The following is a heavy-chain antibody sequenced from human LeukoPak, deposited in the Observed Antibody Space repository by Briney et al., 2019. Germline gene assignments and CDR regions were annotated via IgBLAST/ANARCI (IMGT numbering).Heavy chain of an antibody. CDR2: IYYSGST. CDR1: GGSISSSSYY. J-gene: IGHJ4*02. V-gene: IGHV4-39*07. CDR3: ARDLEVVVPAAMRFDY. D-gene: IGHD2-2*01. Sequence: SETLSLTCTVSGGSISSSSYYWGWIRQPPGKGLEWIGSIYYSGSTYYTPSLKSRVTISVDTSKSQFSLKLSAVTAADTAVYHCARDLEVVVPAAMRFDYWGQGTLVTVSS.